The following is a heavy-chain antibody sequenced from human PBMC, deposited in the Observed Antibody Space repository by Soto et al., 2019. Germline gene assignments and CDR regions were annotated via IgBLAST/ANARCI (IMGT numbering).Heavy chain of an antibody. Sequence: GGSLRLSCAASGFTFSSYAMTWVRQAPGKGLEWVSGISGNGGTTYYADSVKGRFTISRYNSKNTLYLQMNSLKAEDTALYYCAKDIVTYYSGSGSYYDSWGQGTLVTVSS. CDR3: AKDIVTYYSGSGSYYDS. CDR2: ISGNGGTT. D-gene: IGHD3-10*01. J-gene: IGHJ4*02. CDR1: GFTFSSYA. V-gene: IGHV3-23*01.